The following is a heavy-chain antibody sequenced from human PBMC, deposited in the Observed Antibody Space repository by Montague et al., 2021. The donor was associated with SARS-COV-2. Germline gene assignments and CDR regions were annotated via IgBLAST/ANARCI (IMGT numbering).Heavy chain of an antibody. Sequence: SETLSLTCTVSNASFDNYYWSWVRQSTGKGLEYIGYIHYSGRTYYNPSLRSRVTISIDTSKNQFSLKLMSVTAAETAIYFCARRIVTYYWYFDLWDRGTLDTVSS. D-gene: IGHD2-15*01. CDR1: NASFDNYY. CDR3: ARRIVTYYWYFDL. CDR2: IHYSGRT. J-gene: IGHJ2*01. V-gene: IGHV4-59*01.